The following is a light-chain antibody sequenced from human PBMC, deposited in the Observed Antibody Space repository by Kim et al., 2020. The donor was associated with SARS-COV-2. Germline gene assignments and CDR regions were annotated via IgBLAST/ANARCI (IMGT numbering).Light chain of an antibody. CDR1: QVISSL. Sequence: AAVGDRVTITCRESQVISSLVAWYQQKPGKAPKLLIYGGSNLQSGVPSRFSGSGSGTDFTLTITTLQPEDFATYYCQQTNSFPITFGQGTRLEIK. V-gene: IGKV1-12*01. CDR2: GGS. J-gene: IGKJ5*01. CDR3: QQTNSFPIT.